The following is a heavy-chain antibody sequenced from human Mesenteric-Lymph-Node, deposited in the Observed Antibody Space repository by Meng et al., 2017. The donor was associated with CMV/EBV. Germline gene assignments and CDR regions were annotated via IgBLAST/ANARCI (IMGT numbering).Heavy chain of an antibody. CDR3: ARTGESITHHYYYYGMDV. CDR1: GYTFTSYD. Sequence: SVKVSCKASGYTFTSYDINWVRQATGQGLEWMGRIIPILGIANYAQKFQGRVTITADKSTSTAYMELSSLRSEDTAVYYCARTGESITHHYYYYGMDVWGQGTTVTVSS. CDR2: IIPILGIA. D-gene: IGHD3-10*01. J-gene: IGHJ6*02. V-gene: IGHV1-69*04.